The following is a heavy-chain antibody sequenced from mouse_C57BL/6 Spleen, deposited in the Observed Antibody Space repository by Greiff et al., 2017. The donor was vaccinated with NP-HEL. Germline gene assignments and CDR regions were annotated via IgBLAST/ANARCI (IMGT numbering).Heavy chain of an antibody. J-gene: IGHJ4*01. CDR3: ASLRRAMDY. CDR2: IDPSDSYT. V-gene: IGHV1-50*01. Sequence: QVQLQQPGAELVKPGASVKLSCKASGYTFTSYWMQWVKQRPGQGLEWIGEIDPSDSYTNYNQKFKGKATLTVDTSSSTAYMQLSSLTSEDSAVYYCASLRRAMDYWGQGTSVTVSS. CDR1: GYTFTSYW.